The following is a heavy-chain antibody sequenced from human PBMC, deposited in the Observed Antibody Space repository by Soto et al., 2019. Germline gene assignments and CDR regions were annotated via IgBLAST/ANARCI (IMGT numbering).Heavy chain of an antibody. D-gene: IGHD2-15*01. CDR1: GFTFSSHD. CDR3: ARRFCSAGSCRGIGFDY. J-gene: IGHJ4*02. V-gene: IGHV3-13*01. CDR2: IGSDGGT. Sequence: GGSLRLSCVASGFTFSSHDMHWVRQATGKGPEWVSAIGSDGGTYYLGSVKGRFTISRENAKNSLYLQMNSLRVGDTAVYSCARRFCSAGSCRGIGFDYWGQGTLVTSPQ.